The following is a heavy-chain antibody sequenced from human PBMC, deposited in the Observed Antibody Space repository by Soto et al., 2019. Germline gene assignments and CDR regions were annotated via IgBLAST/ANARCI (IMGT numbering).Heavy chain of an antibody. J-gene: IGHJ6*03. CDR1: GGSISSYY. CDR3: ASQGASATHYYYMDV. CDR2: IYYSGST. Sequence: SETLSLTCTVSGGSISSYYWSWIRQPPGKGLEWIGYIYYSGSTNYNPSLKSRVTISVDTSKNQFSLKLSSVTAADTAVYYCASQGASATHYYYMDVWGKGTTVTVSS. D-gene: IGHD1-26*01. V-gene: IGHV4-59*01.